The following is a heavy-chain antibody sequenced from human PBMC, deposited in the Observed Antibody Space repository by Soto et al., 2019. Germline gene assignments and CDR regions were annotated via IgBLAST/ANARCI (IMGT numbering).Heavy chain of an antibody. J-gene: IGHJ4*02. Sequence: GASVKVSCKASGYTFTSYGISWVRQAPGQGLEWMGWISAYNGNTNYAQKLQGRVTMTTDTSTSTAYMELRSLRSDDTAVYYCARLRYCSSTSCEMGYFDYWGQGTLVTVSS. CDR3: ARLRYCSSTSCEMGYFDY. V-gene: IGHV1-18*01. CDR2: ISAYNGNT. CDR1: GYTFTSYG. D-gene: IGHD2-2*01.